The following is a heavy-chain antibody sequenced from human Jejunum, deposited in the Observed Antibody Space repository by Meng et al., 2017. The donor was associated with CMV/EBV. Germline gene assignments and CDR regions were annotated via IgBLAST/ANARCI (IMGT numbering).Heavy chain of an antibody. CDR2: ITSSSGTI. D-gene: IGHD5-18*01. V-gene: IGHV3-48*04. CDR3: ARDLQLST. Sequence: RRYCAASGFTFSSYSMNWVRQAPGKGLEWVSSITSSSGTIYYADSVKGRFTIFRDNAKNSLHLQMNSLRADDTAVYYCARDLQLSTWGQGTLVTVSS. CDR1: GFTFSSYS. J-gene: IGHJ5*02.